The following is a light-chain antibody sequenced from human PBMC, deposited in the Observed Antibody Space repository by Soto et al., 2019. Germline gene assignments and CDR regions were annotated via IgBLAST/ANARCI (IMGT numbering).Light chain of an antibody. V-gene: IGLV3-1*01. Sequence: SYELTQPPSVSVSPGQTASITCSGAKLGDKYACWYHQKPGQSPVLVIYQDTKRPSGIPERFSGSNSGNTATLTISGTQAMDEADYFCQAWDSSTVVFGGGTKLTVL. CDR2: QDT. J-gene: IGLJ2*01. CDR1: KLGDKY. CDR3: QAWDSSTVV.